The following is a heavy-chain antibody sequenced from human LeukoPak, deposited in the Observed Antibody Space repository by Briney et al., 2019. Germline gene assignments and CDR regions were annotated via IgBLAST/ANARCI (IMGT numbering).Heavy chain of an antibody. CDR2: INPNSGGT. CDR1: GDTFTGYF. J-gene: IGHJ4*02. D-gene: IGHD2-2*01. Sequence: GASVKGSCKASGDTFTGYFMHGVQQPQGLGLEWMGRINPNSGGTNYAQKFQGRVTMTRDTSISTAYMELSRLRSDDTAVYYCAETAVPAAISLDYWGQGTLVTVSS. CDR3: AETAVPAAISLDY. V-gene: IGHV1-2*06.